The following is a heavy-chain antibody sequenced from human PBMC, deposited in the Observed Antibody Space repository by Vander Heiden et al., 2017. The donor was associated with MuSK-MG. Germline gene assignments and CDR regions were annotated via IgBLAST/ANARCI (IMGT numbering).Heavy chain of an antibody. CDR3: ARDGQSGSPYAFDF. CDR2: IWYDGTNE. D-gene: IGHD2-15*01. J-gene: IGHJ3*01. CDR1: GFTFRLHA. V-gene: IGHV3-33*01. Sequence: QVQLVESGGGVVQPGRSLRLSCATSGFTFRLHAMHWVRQAPGKGLEWVANIWYDGTNENYSDSVKGRFTISRDQSKSTLSLLMNDLRAEDTAVYYCARDGQSGSPYAFDFWGSGTMVTVS.